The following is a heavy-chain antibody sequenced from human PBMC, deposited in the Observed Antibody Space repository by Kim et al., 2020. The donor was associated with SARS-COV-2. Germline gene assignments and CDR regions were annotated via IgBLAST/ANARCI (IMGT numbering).Heavy chain of an antibody. CDR3: ATWGSSSFPFDY. CDR2: IYYSGST. Sequence: SETLSLTCTVSGGSISSYYWSWIRQPPGKGLEWIGYIYYSGSTNYNPSLKSRVTISVDTSKNQFSLKLSSVTAADTAVYYCATWGSSSFPFDYWGQGTLVTVSS. V-gene: IGHV4-59*01. CDR1: GGSISSYY. D-gene: IGHD6-13*01. J-gene: IGHJ4*02.